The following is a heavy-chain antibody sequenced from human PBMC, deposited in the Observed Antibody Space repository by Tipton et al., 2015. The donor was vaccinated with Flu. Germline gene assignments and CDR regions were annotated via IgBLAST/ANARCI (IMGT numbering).Heavy chain of an antibody. CDR3: ARVGVNYRVAL. V-gene: IGHV4-31*03. Sequence: TLSLTCTVSGGSVSSGSNYWSWIRQHPGQGLEWIGYTYYIGSTYYNPSLKSRVTISVDTSRNQFSLSLSSVTAADTAVYYCARVGVNYRVALWAQGSLVTVSS. CDR2: TYYIGST. CDR1: GGSVSSGSNY. J-gene: IGHJ4*02. D-gene: IGHD4-11*01.